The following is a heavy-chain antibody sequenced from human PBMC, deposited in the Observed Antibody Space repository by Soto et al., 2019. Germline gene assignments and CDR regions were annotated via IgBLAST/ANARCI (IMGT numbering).Heavy chain of an antibody. V-gene: IGHV3-23*01. D-gene: IGHD2-2*02. CDR1: GFTVSNAW. J-gene: IGHJ4*02. CDR2: ITSNGDST. Sequence: GGSLRLSCAASGFTVSNAWMIWVRQAPGKGLEWVGRITSNGDSTYYADSVKGRFTTSRDNSKNTLYLQMNSLRADDTAVFYCAKDSPSYTTSPFYFDSWGQGTLVTVSS. CDR3: AKDSPSYTTSPFYFDS.